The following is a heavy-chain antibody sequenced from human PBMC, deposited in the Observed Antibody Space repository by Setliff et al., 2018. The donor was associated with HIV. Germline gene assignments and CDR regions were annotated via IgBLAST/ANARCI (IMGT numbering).Heavy chain of an antibody. CDR3: VKAVAAPSWFDP. Sequence: PSETLSLTCTVSGGSISSTSYYWGWIRQPPGKGLEWIGNIYYSGGTDYHPSLKSRVTISVDTSKNQFSLKLGSVTAADTAVYYCVKAVAAPSWFDPWGQGTLVTVSS. D-gene: IGHD6-19*01. CDR2: IYYSGGT. V-gene: IGHV4-39*01. CDR1: GGSISSTSYY. J-gene: IGHJ5*02.